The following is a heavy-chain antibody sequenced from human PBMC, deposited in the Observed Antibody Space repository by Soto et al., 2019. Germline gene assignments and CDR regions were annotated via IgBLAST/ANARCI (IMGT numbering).Heavy chain of an antibody. V-gene: IGHV5-10-1*01. J-gene: IGHJ6*02. D-gene: IGHD4-4*01. CDR2: IDPSDSYT. CDR3: AREQSSSVLYCGMDV. CDR1: GYSFTSYW. Sequence: GESLKISCKGSGYSFTSYWISWARQMPGKGMEWMGRIDPSDSYTNYSPSFQGHVTISADKSISTAYLQWSSLTASDTAMYYCAREQSSSVLYCGMDVWGQGTTVTVSS.